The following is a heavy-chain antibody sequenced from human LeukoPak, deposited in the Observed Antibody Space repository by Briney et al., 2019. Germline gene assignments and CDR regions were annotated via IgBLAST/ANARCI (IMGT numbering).Heavy chain of an antibody. D-gene: IGHD1-26*01. V-gene: IGHV3-74*01. CDR2: ISSDGSST. CDR1: GFTFSSYA. CDR3: ARVSRGSYHFEY. Sequence: GGSLRLSCAASGFTFSSYAMSWVRQAPGKGLVWVSRISSDGSSTSYADSVKGRFTISRDNTKNTLYLQMNSLRDEDTAVYYCARVSRGSYHFEYWGQGALVTVSS. J-gene: IGHJ4*02.